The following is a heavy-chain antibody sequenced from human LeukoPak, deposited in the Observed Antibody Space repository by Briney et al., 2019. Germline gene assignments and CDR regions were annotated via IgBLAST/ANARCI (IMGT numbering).Heavy chain of an antibody. CDR2: MYYSGST. CDR3: ARDRGFIVGATLGWFDP. V-gene: IGHV4-59*11. Sequence: SETLSLTCTVSGGSISSHYWSWIRQPPGKGLEWIGYMYYSGSTNYNPSLKSRVTISVDTSKNQFSLKLSSVTAADTAVYYCARDRGFIVGATLGWFDPWGQGTLVTVSS. CDR1: GGSISSHY. J-gene: IGHJ5*02. D-gene: IGHD1-26*01.